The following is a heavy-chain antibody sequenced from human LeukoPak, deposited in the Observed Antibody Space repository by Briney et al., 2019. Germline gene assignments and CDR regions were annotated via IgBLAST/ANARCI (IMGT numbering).Heavy chain of an antibody. CDR3: AKDSSTTVTTKGGPRRSFDY. CDR2: ISGSGGTT. J-gene: IGHJ4*02. Sequence: GGSLRLSCAASGFTFSSYVMSWVRQAPGKGLDWVSVISGSGGTTYYADSVEGRFTISRDNSKNTLYLQMNSLRAEDTAIYYCAKDSSTTVTTKGGPRRSFDYWGLGTLVTVSS. D-gene: IGHD4-17*01. CDR1: GFTFSSYV. V-gene: IGHV3-23*01.